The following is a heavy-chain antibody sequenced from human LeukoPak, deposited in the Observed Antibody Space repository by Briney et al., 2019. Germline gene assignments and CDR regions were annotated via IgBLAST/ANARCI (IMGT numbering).Heavy chain of an antibody. D-gene: IGHD5-12*01. V-gene: IGHV3-48*04. CDR2: ISSSSSTI. Sequence: GGSLRLSCAASEFTFSSYNMNWVRQAPGKGLEWVSYISSSSSTIYYADSVKGRFTISRDNAKNSLYLQMNSLRAEDTAVYYCARDRGWGMDVWGKGTTVTISS. CDR1: EFTFSSYN. J-gene: IGHJ6*03. CDR3: ARDRGWGMDV.